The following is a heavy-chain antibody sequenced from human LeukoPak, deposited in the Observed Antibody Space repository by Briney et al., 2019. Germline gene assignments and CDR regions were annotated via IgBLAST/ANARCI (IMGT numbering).Heavy chain of an antibody. J-gene: IGHJ4*02. CDR3: ARDPTIFGVVIVPDY. CDR2: IKQDGSEK. CDR1: GSKLSNLW. V-gene: IGHV3-7*01. D-gene: IGHD3-3*01. Sequence: GGSLRLSCEVSGSKLSNLWMSWFRQAPGKGLEWVANIKQDGSEKYYVDSVKGRFTISRDNAKNSLYLQMNSLRAEDTAVYYCARDPTIFGVVIVPDYWGQGTLVTVSS.